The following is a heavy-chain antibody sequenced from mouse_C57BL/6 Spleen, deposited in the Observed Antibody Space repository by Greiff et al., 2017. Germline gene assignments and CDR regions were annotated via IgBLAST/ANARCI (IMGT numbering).Heavy chain of an antibody. V-gene: IGHV1-15*01. J-gene: IGHJ1*03. CDR2: IDPETGGT. CDR3: TTYGNYVYFDV. CDR1: GYTFTDYE. Sequence: VKLQESGAELVRPGASVTLSCKASGYTFTDYEMHWVKQTPVHGLEWIGAIDPETGGTAYNQKFKGKAILTADKSSSTAYMELRSLTSEDSAVYYCTTYGNYVYFDVWGTGTTVTVSS. D-gene: IGHD2-1*01.